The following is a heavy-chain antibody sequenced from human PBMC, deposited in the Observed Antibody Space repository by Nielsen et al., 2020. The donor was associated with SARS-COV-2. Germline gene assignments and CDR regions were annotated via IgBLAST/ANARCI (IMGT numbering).Heavy chain of an antibody. CDR2: ISWNSGSI. CDR1: GFTFDDYA. CDR3: VRDTGAWDFDY. Sequence: GGSLSLSCAASGFTFDDYAMHWVRQAPGKGLEWVSGISWNSGSIGYADSVKGRFTISRDNAKNSLYLQMYSLRAEDTAVYYCVRDTGAWDFDYWGQGTLITVSS. V-gene: IGHV3-9*01. D-gene: IGHD1-26*01. J-gene: IGHJ4*02.